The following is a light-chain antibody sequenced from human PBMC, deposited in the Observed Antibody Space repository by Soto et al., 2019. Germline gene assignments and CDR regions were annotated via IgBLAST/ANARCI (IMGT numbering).Light chain of an antibody. CDR2: RDD. CDR1: SSNIGSNS. CDR3: AAWDDSLNGHV. Sequence: QSVLTQPPSASGTPGQRGAISCSGSSSNIGSNSVSWYQQLPGSAPKLLISRDDQRPSGVPDRFSGSKSGTSASLAISGLQSDDEADFSCAAWDDSLNGHVFGTGTKLTVL. V-gene: IGLV1-44*01. J-gene: IGLJ1*01.